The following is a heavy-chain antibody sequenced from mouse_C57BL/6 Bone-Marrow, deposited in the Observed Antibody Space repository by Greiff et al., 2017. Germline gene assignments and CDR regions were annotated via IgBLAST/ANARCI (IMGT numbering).Heavy chain of an antibody. Sequence: QVQLQQPGAELVKPGASVKLSCKASGYTFTSYWMHWVKQRPGQGLEWIGMIPPNSGSTNYNEKFKSKATLNVDKSSSPAYMQPSSLTSEDSAVYYCAREGRGPWYFDVWGTGTTVTVSS. V-gene: IGHV1-64*01. CDR3: AREGRGPWYFDV. D-gene: IGHD3-3*01. CDR1: GYTFTSYW. CDR2: IPPNSGST. J-gene: IGHJ1*03.